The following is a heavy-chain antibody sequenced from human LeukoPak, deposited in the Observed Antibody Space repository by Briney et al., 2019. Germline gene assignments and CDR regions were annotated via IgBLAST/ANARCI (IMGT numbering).Heavy chain of an antibody. V-gene: IGHV3-30*04. Sequence: GGSLRLSCAASGFTFTNYAIHWVRQAPGSGREWVAVIPFDGSNKYYGDSVKGRFTISRDNSKNTLYLQMNSLRAEDTAVYYCARDYTLFPHWYFALWGRGTLVTVSS. D-gene: IGHD2-2*02. CDR2: IPFDGSNK. J-gene: IGHJ2*01. CDR1: GFTFTNYA. CDR3: ARDYTLFPHWYFAL.